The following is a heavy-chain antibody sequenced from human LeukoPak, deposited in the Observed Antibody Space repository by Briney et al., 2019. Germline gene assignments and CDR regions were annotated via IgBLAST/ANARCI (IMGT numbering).Heavy chain of an antibody. CDR3: ARVSRSSWSFDF. CDR2: IHYSGST. CDR1: GGSISSNY. Sequence: SETLSLTCTVSGGSISSNYWTWIRQPPAKSLEWIGYIHYSGSTNHNPSLKSRVTISIDTSKNQFSLKLSSVTAADTAVHYCARVSRSSWSFDFWGQGTLVTVSS. D-gene: IGHD6-13*01. J-gene: IGHJ4*02. V-gene: IGHV4-59*01.